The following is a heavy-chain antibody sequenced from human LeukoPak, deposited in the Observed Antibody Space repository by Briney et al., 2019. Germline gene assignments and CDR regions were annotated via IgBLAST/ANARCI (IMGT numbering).Heavy chain of an antibody. CDR1: GGSISSGSYY. CDR2: IYYSGST. CDR3: ARENYYDSWWYFDL. D-gene: IGHD3-22*01. Sequence: SETLSLTCTVSGGSISSGSYYWSWIRQPPGKGLEWIGYIYYSGSTNYNPSLKSRVTISVDTSKNQFSLKLSSVTAAGTAVYYCARENYYDSWWYFDLWGRGTLVTVSS. V-gene: IGHV4-61*01. J-gene: IGHJ2*01.